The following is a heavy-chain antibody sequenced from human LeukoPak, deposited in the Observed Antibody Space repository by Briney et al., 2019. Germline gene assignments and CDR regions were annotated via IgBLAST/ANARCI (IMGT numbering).Heavy chain of an antibody. CDR1: GYTFTSYG. D-gene: IGHD3-10*01. V-gene: IGHV1-18*01. Sequence: ASVKVSCKASGYTFTSYGISWVRQSPGQGLEWMGWISAYNDNTNYAQKLQGRVTMTTDTSTSTAYMELRSLRSDDTAVYYCARDRIDGGSRILDYWGQGTLVTVSS. CDR3: ARDRIDGGSRILDY. J-gene: IGHJ4*02. CDR2: ISAYNDNT.